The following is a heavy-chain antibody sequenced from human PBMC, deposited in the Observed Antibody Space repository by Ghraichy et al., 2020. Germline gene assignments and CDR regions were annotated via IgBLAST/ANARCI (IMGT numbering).Heavy chain of an antibody. CDR1: GDSFNSHY. D-gene: IGHD3-3*01. CDR2: IYFSGTT. J-gene: IGHJ6*02. V-gene: IGHV4-59*11. CDR3: ARVKDSDFWSGQQITTYGMDV. Sequence: SETLSLTCSVSGDSFNSHYWGWIRQPPGKGLEWIGYIYFSGTTNYNPSLKSRVTMSIDTSKKQFSLRLTSVTPADTAVYYCARVKDSDFWSGQQITTYGMDVWGQGTTVTVSS.